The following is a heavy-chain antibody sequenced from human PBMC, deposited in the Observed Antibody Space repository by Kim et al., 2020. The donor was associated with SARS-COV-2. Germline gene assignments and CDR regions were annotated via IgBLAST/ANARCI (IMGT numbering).Heavy chain of an antibody. V-gene: IGHV1-69*13. D-gene: IGHD6-13*01. CDR1: GGTFSSYA. CDR3: ARGSIAAEGGRYYYYYGMDV. Sequence: SVKVSCKASGGTFSSYAISWVRQAPGQGLEWMGGIIPIFGTANYAQKFQGRVTITADESTSTAYMELSSLRSEDTAVYYCARGSIAAEGGRYYYYYGMDVWGQGTTVTVSS. CDR2: IIPIFGTA. J-gene: IGHJ6*02.